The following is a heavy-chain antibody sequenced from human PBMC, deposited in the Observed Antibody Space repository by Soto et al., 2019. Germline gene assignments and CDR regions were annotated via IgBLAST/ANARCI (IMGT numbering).Heavy chain of an antibody. D-gene: IGHD4-4*01. J-gene: IGHJ5*02. CDR2: IIPIIGII. CDR1: GGTFSTYT. V-gene: IGHV1-69*08. Sequence: QVQLVQSGAEVKKPGSSVKVSCKASGGTFSTYTITWVRQAPGQGIEWMGRIIPIIGIINYAQKFQGRVTISADKFPGTAYMELTGLTSDDTAVYYCAGDPDSHYNDSHASSYPWGQGTLVTVSS. CDR3: AGDPDSHYNDSHASSYP.